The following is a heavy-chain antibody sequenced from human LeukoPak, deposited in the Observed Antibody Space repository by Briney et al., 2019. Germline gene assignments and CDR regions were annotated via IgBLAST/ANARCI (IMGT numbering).Heavy chain of an antibody. J-gene: IGHJ1*01. V-gene: IGHV3-48*04. CDR2: SSGSGSTI. D-gene: IGHD1-26*01. CDR1: GFTFSDYS. CDR3: ASGNSAHWF. Sequence: GGSLRLSCAASGFTFSDYSLNWIRQAPGKGLEWVSYSSGSGSTIYSADFVRGRFTISRDNAKNSLYLQMNSLRAEDTAVYYCASGNSAHWFWGQGTLVTVSS.